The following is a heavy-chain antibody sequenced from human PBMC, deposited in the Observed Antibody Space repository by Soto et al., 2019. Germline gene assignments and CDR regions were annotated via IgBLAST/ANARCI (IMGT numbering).Heavy chain of an antibody. D-gene: IGHD3-3*01. V-gene: IGHV1-8*01. CDR3: ASPARNYDFWSGYSFDI. CDR2: MNPNSGNT. J-gene: IGHJ3*02. CDR1: GYTFTSYD. Sequence: QVQLVQSGAEVKKPGASVKVSCKASGYTFTSYDINWVRQATGQGLEWMGWMNPNSGNTGYAQKFQGRVTMTRNTSISTAYMELSSLRSEDTAVYYCASPARNYDFWSGYSFDIWGQGTMATVSS.